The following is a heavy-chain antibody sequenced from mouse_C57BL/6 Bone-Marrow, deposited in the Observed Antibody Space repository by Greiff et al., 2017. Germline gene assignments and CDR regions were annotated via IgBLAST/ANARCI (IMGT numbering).Heavy chain of an antibody. CDR3: ARAYYGSRTGAMDY. CDR2: IGPGNGST. CDR1: GYTFTDYY. V-gene: IGHV1-77*01. J-gene: IGHJ4*01. Sequence: VKLMESGAELVKPGASVKISCKASGYTFTDYYINWVKQRPGQGLEWIGMIGPGNGSTYYNEKFKGKATLTADKSSSTAYMQLSSLTSEDSAVYFCARAYYGSRTGAMDYWGQGTTVTGSS. D-gene: IGHD1-1*01.